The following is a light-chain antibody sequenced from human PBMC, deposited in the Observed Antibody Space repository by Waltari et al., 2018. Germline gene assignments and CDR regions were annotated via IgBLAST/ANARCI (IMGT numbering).Light chain of an antibody. CDR1: QGISNW. Sequence: DIQMTQSPSPVSASVGDRVPITCRASQGISNWLAWYQQKPGKAPNLLVYNASNLQSGVPSRFSGSGSGTDFTLTISSLQPEDFATYYCQQTSTFPVTFGGGTEVEF. V-gene: IGKV1-12*01. CDR2: NAS. J-gene: IGKJ4*01. CDR3: QQTSTFPVT.